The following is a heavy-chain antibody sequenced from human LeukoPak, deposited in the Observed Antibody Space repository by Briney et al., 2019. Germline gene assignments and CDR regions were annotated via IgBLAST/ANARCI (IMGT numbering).Heavy chain of an antibody. V-gene: IGHV1-46*01. J-gene: IGHJ4*02. CDR1: GYTFTSYY. CDR2: IKPSGGST. Sequence: GASVKVSCXASGYTFTSYYMHWVRRAPGQGLEWMGIIKPSGGSTSYAQKFQGRVTMTRDTSTSTVYMELSSLRSEDTAVYYCARDEVVPFDYWGQGTLVTVSS. CDR3: ARDEVVPFDY. D-gene: IGHD2-15*01.